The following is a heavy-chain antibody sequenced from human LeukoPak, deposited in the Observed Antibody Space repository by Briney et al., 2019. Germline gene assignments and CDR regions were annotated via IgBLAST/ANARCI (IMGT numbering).Heavy chain of an antibody. J-gene: IGHJ4*02. CDR1: GGTFSSYA. D-gene: IGHD3-22*01. CDR3: ARVSYYYDSSGYYCGFDY. V-gene: IGHV1-69*05. Sequence: GASVKVSCKASGGTFSSYAISWVRQAPGQGLEWMGGIIPIFGTANYAQKFQGRVTITTDESTSTAYMELSSLRSEDTAVYYCARVSYYYDSSGYYCGFDYWGQGTLVTVSS. CDR2: IIPIFGTA.